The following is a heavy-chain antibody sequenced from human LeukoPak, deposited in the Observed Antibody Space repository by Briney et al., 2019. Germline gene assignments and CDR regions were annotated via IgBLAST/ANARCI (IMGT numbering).Heavy chain of an antibody. CDR3: SRVVPAAILFYYYYMDV. Sequence: GGSLRLSCAASGFTVSSNYMSWARQAPGKGLEWVSVIYSGGSTYYADSVKGRFTISRDNSKNTLYLQMNSLRAEDTAVYYCSRVVPAAILFYYYYMDVWGKGTTVTVSS. CDR2: IYSGGST. CDR1: GFTVSSNY. V-gene: IGHV3-66*02. J-gene: IGHJ6*03. D-gene: IGHD2-2*02.